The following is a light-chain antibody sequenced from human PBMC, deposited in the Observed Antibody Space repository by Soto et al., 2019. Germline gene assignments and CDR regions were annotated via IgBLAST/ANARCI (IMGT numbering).Light chain of an antibody. CDR3: QQYGSSPLT. CDR1: QSVSGSY. Sequence: EIGLTQSPGTLSLSPGERATLSCRSSQSVSGSYLAWYQQKPGQAPRLLIYGASSRATGIPDRFSGSGSGTDFTLTISRLEPEDFAVYYCQQYGSSPLTFGQGTKVDIK. CDR2: GAS. V-gene: IGKV3-20*01. J-gene: IGKJ1*01.